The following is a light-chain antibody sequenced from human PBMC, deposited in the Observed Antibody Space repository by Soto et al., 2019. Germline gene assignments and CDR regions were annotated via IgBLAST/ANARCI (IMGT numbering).Light chain of an antibody. CDR3: QQYNDWPRT. Sequence: EIVLTQSPGTLSLSPEERATLSCRASQSVSNNYLAWYQRRPGQAPRLLIYGSSTRATGVPARFSGSASGTEFTLTISGLQSEDFAVYYCQQYNDWPRTFGQGTRLEIK. CDR2: GSS. J-gene: IGKJ5*01. V-gene: IGKV3-15*01. CDR1: QSVSNN.